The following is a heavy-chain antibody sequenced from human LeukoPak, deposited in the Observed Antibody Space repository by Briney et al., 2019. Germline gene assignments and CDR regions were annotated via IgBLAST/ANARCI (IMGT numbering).Heavy chain of an antibody. Sequence: GESLKISCQASGYSFTSYWIGWVRQMPGKGLEWMGIIYPGDSDTRYSPSFQGQVTISADKSISTAYLQWSSLKASDTAMYYCARFETVTTSWVDYWGQGTLVTVSS. CDR3: ARFETVTTSWVDY. J-gene: IGHJ4*02. CDR2: IYPGDSDT. CDR1: GYSFTSYW. V-gene: IGHV5-51*01. D-gene: IGHD4-17*01.